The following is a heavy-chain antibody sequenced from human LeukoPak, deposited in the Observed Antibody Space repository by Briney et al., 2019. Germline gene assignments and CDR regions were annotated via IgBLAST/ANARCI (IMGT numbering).Heavy chain of an antibody. J-gene: IGHJ4*02. CDR3: ARDKVVRYSYGPPDY. Sequence: GGSLRLSCAASGFTFSSYWMHWVRQGPGKGLVWVSLIDSDGSTTRYADSVKGRFTISRDNAKNTLYLQMNSLRAEDAAVYYCARDKVVRYSYGPPDYWGQGTLVTVSS. D-gene: IGHD5-18*01. V-gene: IGHV3-74*01. CDR2: IDSDGSTT. CDR1: GFTFSSYW.